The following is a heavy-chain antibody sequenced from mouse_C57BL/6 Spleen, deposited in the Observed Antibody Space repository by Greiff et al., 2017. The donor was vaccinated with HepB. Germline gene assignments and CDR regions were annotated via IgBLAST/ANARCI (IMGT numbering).Heavy chain of an antibody. V-gene: IGHV2-5*01. D-gene: IGHD2-3*01. CDR2: IWRGGST. CDR1: GFSLTSYG. J-gene: IGHJ3*01. CDR3: AKNRDDGYYWFAY. Sequence: VKVVESGPGLVQPSQSLSITCTVSGFSLTSYGVHWVRQSPGKGLEWLGVIWRGGSTDYNAAFMSRLSITKDNSKSQVFFKMNSLQADDTAIYYCAKNRDDGYYWFAYWGQGTLVTVSA.